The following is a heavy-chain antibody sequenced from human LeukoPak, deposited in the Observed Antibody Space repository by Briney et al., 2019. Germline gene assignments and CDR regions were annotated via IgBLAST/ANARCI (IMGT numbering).Heavy chain of an antibody. J-gene: IGHJ4*02. CDR2: ISHDGSTK. V-gene: IGHV3-30*04. CDR1: GFTFSIYA. Sequence: GALRPSCAASGFTFSIYAIHWVRQAPGKGLEWVAVISHDGSTKYYADSVRGRFTISRDNSKNTLYLQMDSLGAEDAAVYYCARAVVGKEDLDYWGQGTLVAVSS. D-gene: IGHD6-19*01. CDR3: ARAVVGKEDLDY.